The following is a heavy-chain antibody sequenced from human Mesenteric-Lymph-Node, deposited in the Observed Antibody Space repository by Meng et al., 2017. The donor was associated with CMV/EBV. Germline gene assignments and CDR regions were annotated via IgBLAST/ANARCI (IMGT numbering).Heavy chain of an antibody. CDR3: ARGSKRGVYGSGTYYIDY. D-gene: IGHD3-10*01. V-gene: IGHV4-61*01. CDR2: MYYSGTT. CDR1: SLNVGSYY. J-gene: IGHJ4*02. Sequence: SLNVGSYYWTWIRQLPKKGLEWIGYMYYSGTTNYNRSLKSRVTISGDTSKNQFSLKLSSVTAADTAVYFCARGSKRGVYGSGTYYIDYWGQGTLVTVS.